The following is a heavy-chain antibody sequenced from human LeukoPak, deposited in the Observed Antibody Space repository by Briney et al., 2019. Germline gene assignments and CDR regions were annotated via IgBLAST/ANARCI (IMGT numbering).Heavy chain of an antibody. V-gene: IGHV3-23*01. CDR2: TSASGGST. CDR3: AKEMGFDYGGNSGPFDY. J-gene: IGHJ4*02. CDR1: GFTVSSNY. Sequence: GGSLRLSCAASGFTVSSNYMSWVRQAPGKGLEWVSLTSASGGSTYYADSVKGRFTISRDNSKNTLYLQMNSLRAEDTAVYYCAKEMGFDYGGNSGPFDYWGQGTLVTV. D-gene: IGHD4-23*01.